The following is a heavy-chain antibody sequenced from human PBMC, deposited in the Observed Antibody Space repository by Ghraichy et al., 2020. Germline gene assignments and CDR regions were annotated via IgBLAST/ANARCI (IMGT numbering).Heavy chain of an antibody. V-gene: IGHV4-39*01. CDR1: GGSISSSSYF. CDR2: IYYRGNT. Sequence: SGTLSLTCTVSGGSISSSSYFWGWIRQPPGKGLEWIGSIYYRGNTYYNPPLKSRVTISVDMSKNQFSLKLSSVTAADTAVYYCERISPSFGGVTRARVFTEFDYWGQGTLVTVSS. CDR3: ERISPSFGGVTRARVFTEFDY. D-gene: IGHD3-16*01. J-gene: IGHJ4*02.